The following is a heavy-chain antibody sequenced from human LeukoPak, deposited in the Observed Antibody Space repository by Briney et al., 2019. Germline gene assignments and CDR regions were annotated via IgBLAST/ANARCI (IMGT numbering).Heavy chain of an antibody. CDR2: ISYDGSNK. D-gene: IGHD4-17*01. J-gene: IGHJ5*02. Sequence: GGSLRLSCAASGFTFSTYGMHWVRQAPGKGLEWVAVISYDGSNKYYADSVKGRFTISRDNSKNTLYLQMNSLRPEDTAVYYCARDGDYGGGYNWFDPWGQGTLVTVSS. CDR1: GFTFSTYG. V-gene: IGHV3-30*03. CDR3: ARDGDYGGGYNWFDP.